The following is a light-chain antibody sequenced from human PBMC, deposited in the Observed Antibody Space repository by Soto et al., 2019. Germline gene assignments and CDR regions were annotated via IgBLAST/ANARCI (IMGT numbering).Light chain of an antibody. Sequence: QSALTQPASVSGSPGQSITISCTGSSSDVGGYNYVSWYQQHHPGKAPKLMIYDVSNRPSGVSNRFSGSKSGNTASLTISGLQAEDEADYYCSSYTTSSTVVFGGGTQVTVL. J-gene: IGLJ2*01. CDR1: SSDVGGYNY. CDR3: SSYTTSSTVV. CDR2: DVS. V-gene: IGLV2-14*03.